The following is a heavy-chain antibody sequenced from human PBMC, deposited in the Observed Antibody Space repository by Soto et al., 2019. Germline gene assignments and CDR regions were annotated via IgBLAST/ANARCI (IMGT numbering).Heavy chain of an antibody. CDR1: GFTFSGSA. Sequence: GGSLRLSCAASGFTFSGSAMHWVRQASGKGLEWVGRIRSKANSYATAYAASVKGRFTISRDDSKNTAYLQMNSLKTEDTAVYYCTSSPELNDFWSGPTAGSDVWGQGTTVTVSS. V-gene: IGHV3-73*01. D-gene: IGHD3-3*01. CDR2: IRSKANSYAT. CDR3: TSSPELNDFWSGPTAGSDV. J-gene: IGHJ6*02.